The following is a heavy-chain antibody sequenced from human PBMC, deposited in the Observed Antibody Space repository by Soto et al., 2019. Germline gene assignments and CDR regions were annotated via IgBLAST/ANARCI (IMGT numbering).Heavy chain of an antibody. J-gene: IGHJ4*02. CDR3: ARGGGTYVRFTEC. CDR1: GGLFSSLA. CDR2: IIPVFGTT. Sequence: SVKVSCKDSGGLFSSLAISWVRQAPGQGLEWMGGIIPVFGTTNYAQKFQGRVTITADESTNTAYMELSSLRSDDTAMYYCARGGGTYVRFTECWGQGREVAVST. D-gene: IGHD3-10*02. V-gene: IGHV1-69*13.